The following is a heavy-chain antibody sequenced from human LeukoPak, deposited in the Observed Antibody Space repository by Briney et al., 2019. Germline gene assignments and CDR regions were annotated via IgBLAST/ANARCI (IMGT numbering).Heavy chain of an antibody. CDR2: ISPNNGNR. V-gene: IGHV1-18*04. CDR1: GYKFTVDY. Sequence: GASVKVSCKSSGYKFTVDYIHWVRQAPGQGLEWMGWISPNNGNRNYAQKFQGRVTMTTDTSTTTAYMELRSLRSDDTAVYYCARGYYCTHGVCYGGDFDNWGQGTLVTVSS. J-gene: IGHJ4*02. CDR3: ARGYYCTHGVCYGGDFDN. D-gene: IGHD2-8*01.